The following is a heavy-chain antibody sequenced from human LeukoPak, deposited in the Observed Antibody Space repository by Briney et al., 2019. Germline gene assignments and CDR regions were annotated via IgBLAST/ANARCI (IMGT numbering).Heavy chain of an antibody. V-gene: IGHV3-30*03. Sequence: PGRSLRLSCAASGFTFSNYGMHWVRQSPGKGLEWVSFIAYNGNEKQYADSVKGRFTISRDNSKNTLYLQMNSLRAEDTAVYYCARTRRHYYDSSGYYLGLIDYWGQGTLVTVSS. CDR2: IAYNGNEK. J-gene: IGHJ4*02. CDR3: ARTRRHYYDSSGYYLGLIDY. D-gene: IGHD3-22*01. CDR1: GFTFSNYG.